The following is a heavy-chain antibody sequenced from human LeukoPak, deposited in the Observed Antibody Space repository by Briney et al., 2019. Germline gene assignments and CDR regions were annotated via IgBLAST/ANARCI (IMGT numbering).Heavy chain of an antibody. CDR1: GFTFSSNY. CDR3: GRFTRSGDSVY. Sequence: GGSLRLSCAASGFTFSSNYMSWVRQAPGKGLEWVANIKQDGSEKQYVDSVKGRFATSRDNAENSLYLQMNSLKAEDTAVYYCGRFTRSGDSVYWGQGTLVTVSS. CDR2: IKQDGSEK. V-gene: IGHV3-7*04. J-gene: IGHJ4*02. D-gene: IGHD7-27*01.